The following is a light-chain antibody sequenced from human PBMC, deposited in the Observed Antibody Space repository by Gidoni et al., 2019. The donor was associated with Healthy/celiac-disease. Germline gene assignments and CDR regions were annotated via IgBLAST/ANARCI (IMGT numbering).Light chain of an antibody. V-gene: IGLV7-46*01. CDR1: TGAVTSGHY. CDR2: DTS. J-gene: IGLJ2*01. Sequence: QAVVTQEPSLTVSPGGTVTLTCGSSTGAVTSGHYPYWFQQKPGQAPRTLIYDTSNKHSWTPARFSGSLLGGKAALTLSGAQPEDEAEYYCLLSYSGARLVVFGGGTKLTAX. CDR3: LLSYSGARLVV.